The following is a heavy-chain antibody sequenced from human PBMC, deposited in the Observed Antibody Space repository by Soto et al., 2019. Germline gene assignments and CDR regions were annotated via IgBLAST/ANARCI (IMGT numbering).Heavy chain of an antibody. J-gene: IGHJ2*01. CDR1: GGSFSKKA. CDR2: INTKFGST. D-gene: IGHD5-12*01. V-gene: IGHV1-69*01. Sequence: QVQLVQSGAELKKPGSSVKVSCEASGGSFSKKAISWVRQAPGQGPEWMGGINTKFGSTNYAPQFQGRISITADESTNTVYMALSSLTSEDTAVYYCARGASSVFEYWYFDLWGRGTLVSVSS. CDR3: ARGASSVFEYWYFDL.